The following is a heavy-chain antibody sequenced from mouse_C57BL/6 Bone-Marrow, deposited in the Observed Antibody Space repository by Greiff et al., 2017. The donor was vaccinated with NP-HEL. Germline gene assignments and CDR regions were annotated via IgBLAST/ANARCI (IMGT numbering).Heavy chain of an antibody. CDR3: ARDLAWFAY. CDR2: ISGGGGNP. J-gene: IGHJ3*01. CDR1: GFTFSSYT. V-gene: IGHV5-9*01. Sequence: MLVESGGGLVKPGGSLKLSCAASGFTFSSYTMSWVRQTPEKRLEWVATISGGGGNPYYPDSVKGRFTISRDNAKNTLYLQMSSLRSEDTALDYCARDLAWFAYWGQGTLVTVSA.